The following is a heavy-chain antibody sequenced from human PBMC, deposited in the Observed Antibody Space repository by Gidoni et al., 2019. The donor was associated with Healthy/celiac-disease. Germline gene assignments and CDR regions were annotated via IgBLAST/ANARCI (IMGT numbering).Heavy chain of an antibody. CDR1: WFSLSTSGMS. D-gene: IGHD3-3*01. J-gene: IGHJ6*03. CDR3: ARTTYYDFWSGYYTGPLQDYYYYMDV. CDR2: IDWDDDK. V-gene: IGHV2-70*15. Sequence: QVTLRESGPALVKPTQTLTLTCTFSWFSLSTSGMSVSWTRQPPGKALEWLARIDWDDDKYYSTSLKTRFNISKDTSKNQVVITRTKMEPVDTATYYCARTTYYDFWSGYYTGPLQDYYYYMDVWGKGTTVTVSS.